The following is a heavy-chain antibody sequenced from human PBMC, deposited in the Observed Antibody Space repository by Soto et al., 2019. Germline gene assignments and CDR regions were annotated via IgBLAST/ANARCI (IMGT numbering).Heavy chain of an antibody. CDR2: INPNSGGT. CDR1: GYTFTGYY. J-gene: IGHJ6*03. V-gene: IGHV1-2*04. Sequence: GASVKVSCKASGYTFTGYYMHWVRQAPGQGLEWMGWINPNSGGTNYAQKFQGWVTMTRDTSISTAYMELSRLRSDDTAVYYCARGAGREGYCSGGSCYSHYYYYYMDVWGKGTTVTVSS. D-gene: IGHD2-15*01. CDR3: ARGAGREGYCSGGSCYSHYYYYYMDV.